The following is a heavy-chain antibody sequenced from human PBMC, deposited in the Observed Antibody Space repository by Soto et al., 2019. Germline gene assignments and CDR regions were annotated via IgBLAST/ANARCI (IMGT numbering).Heavy chain of an antibody. J-gene: IGHJ4*02. CDR1: GGSISSGGYS. Sequence: SETLSLTCAVSGGSISSGGYSWSWIRQPPGKGLEWIGYIYESGSTYYNPSLKRRVTISVDTSKTQFSLDLGSVTTTDTAVFYCAREHGVYALVYWVQGTLVTVSS. V-gene: IGHV4-30-2*01. CDR3: AREHGVYALVY. CDR2: IYESGST. D-gene: IGHD4-17*01.